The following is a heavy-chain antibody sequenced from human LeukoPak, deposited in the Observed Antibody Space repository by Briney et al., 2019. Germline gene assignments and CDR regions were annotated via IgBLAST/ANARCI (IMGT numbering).Heavy chain of an antibody. V-gene: IGHV4-38-2*01. Sequence: SETLSLTCAVSGYSISSGYYWGWIRQPPGKGREWMGNIYHSGSTYYNPSLKILVTISVDTSKNQFSLKLSSVTAADTAVYYCARQGSSTSSYYYMDVWGKGTTVTVSS. J-gene: IGHJ6*03. CDR1: GYSISSGYY. D-gene: IGHD2-2*01. CDR3: ARQGSSTSSYYYMDV. CDR2: IYHSGST.